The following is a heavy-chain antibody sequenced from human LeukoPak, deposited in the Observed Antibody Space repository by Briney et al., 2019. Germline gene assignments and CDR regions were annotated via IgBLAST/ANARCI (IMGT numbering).Heavy chain of an antibody. Sequence: GGSLRLSCVVSEFGVTTYYMHWVRQAPGKGLEWASVIYSGGTTYYAVSVAGRFTISRDHYKNTVYLQMNSLRAEDTAVYYCARGAGNYEGDDAFDVWGQGTLVTVSS. CDR1: EFGVTTYY. J-gene: IGHJ3*01. D-gene: IGHD3-22*01. V-gene: IGHV3-66*01. CDR2: IYSGGTT. CDR3: ARGAGNYEGDDAFDV.